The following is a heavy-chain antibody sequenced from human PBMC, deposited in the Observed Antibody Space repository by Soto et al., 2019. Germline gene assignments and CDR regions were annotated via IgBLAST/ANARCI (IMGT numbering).Heavy chain of an antibody. CDR3: ASRVAAAGTAKPFDY. Sequence: GASLKISCKGSGYSFTSYWIGWVRQMPGKGLEWMGIIYPGDSDTRYSPSFQGQVTISADKSISTAYLQWSSLKASDTAMSYCASRVAAAGTAKPFDYWDQGTLVTVSS. J-gene: IGHJ4*02. D-gene: IGHD6-13*01. CDR2: IYPGDSDT. CDR1: GYSFTSYW. V-gene: IGHV5-51*01.